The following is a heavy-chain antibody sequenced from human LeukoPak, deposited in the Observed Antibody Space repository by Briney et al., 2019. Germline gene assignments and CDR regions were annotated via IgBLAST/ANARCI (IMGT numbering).Heavy chain of an antibody. V-gene: IGHV1-18*04. J-gene: IGHJ5*02. CDR2: ISAYNGNT. D-gene: IGHD6-19*01. CDR3: ARGPKIAVAGKGWFDP. CDR1: GYTFTSYG. Sequence: ASVKVSCKASGYTFTSYGISWVRQAPGQGLEWMGWISAYNGNTNYAQKLQGRVTMTTDTSTSTAYMELRSLRSDDTAVYYCARGPKIAVAGKGWFDPWGQGTLVTVSS.